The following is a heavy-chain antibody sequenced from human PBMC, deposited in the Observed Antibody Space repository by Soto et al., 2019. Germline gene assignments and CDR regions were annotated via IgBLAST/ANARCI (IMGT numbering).Heavy chain of an antibody. V-gene: IGHV3-49*03. Sequence: GGSLRLSCTASGFTFGDYAMSWFRQAPGKGLEWVGFIRSKAYGGTTEYAASVKGRFTISRDDSKSIAYLQMNSLKTEDTAVYYCTREYGDGYNPYYFDYWGQGTLVTVFS. CDR2: IRSKAYGGTT. CDR3: TREYGDGYNPYYFDY. CDR1: GFTFGDYA. D-gene: IGHD5-12*01. J-gene: IGHJ4*02.